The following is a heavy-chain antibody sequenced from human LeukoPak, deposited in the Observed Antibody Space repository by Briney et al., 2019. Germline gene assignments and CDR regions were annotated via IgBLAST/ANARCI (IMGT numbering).Heavy chain of an antibody. CDR2: IYYSGSP. CDR1: GGSISNNNYY. Sequence: SETLSLTCTVSGGSISNNNYYWAWIRQPPGKGLECIGSIYYSGSPYYNPSLKSRVTISVDTSKNQFSLRLSSVTAADTAVYYCARHFYGSGPNFDYWGQGTLVTVSS. V-gene: IGHV4-39*01. D-gene: IGHD3-10*01. J-gene: IGHJ4*02. CDR3: ARHFYGSGPNFDY.